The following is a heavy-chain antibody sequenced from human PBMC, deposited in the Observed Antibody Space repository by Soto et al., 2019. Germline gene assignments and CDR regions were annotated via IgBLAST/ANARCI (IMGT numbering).Heavy chain of an antibody. J-gene: IGHJ5*02. Sequence: ASVKVSCKVSGYTLTELSMHWVRQAPGKGLEWMGGFDPEDGETIYAQKFQGRVTMTEDTSTDTAYMELGSLRSEDTAVYYCATVAAGESGLNWNYFWWFDPWGQGTLVTVSS. CDR3: ATVAAGESGLNWNYFWWFDP. D-gene: IGHD1-7*01. CDR2: FDPEDGET. CDR1: GYTLTELS. V-gene: IGHV1-24*01.